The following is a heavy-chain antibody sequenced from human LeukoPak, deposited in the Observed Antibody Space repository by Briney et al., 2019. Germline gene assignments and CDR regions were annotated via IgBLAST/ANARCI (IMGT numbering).Heavy chain of an antibody. V-gene: IGHV4-39*01. Sequence: SETLSPTCTVSGGSISSSSYYWGWIRQPPGKGLEWIGSIYYSGSTYYNPSLKSRVTISVDTSKNQFSLKLSSVTAADTAVYYCAGYAVAGTNYWGQGTLVTVSS. CDR1: GGSISSSSYY. CDR3: AGYAVAGTNY. CDR2: IYYSGST. D-gene: IGHD6-19*01. J-gene: IGHJ4*02.